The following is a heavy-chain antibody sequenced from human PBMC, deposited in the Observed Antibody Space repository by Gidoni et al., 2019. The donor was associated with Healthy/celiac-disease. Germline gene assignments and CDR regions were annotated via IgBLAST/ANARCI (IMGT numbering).Heavy chain of an antibody. Sequence: QVQLVESGGGVVQPGRSLRLSCAASGFTFSSYAMRWVRQAPGKGLEWVAVISYDGSNKYYADSVKGRFTISRDNSKNTLYLQMNSLRAEDTAVYYCASYGDYDTFDYWGQGTLVTVSS. CDR1: GFTFSSYA. CDR2: ISYDGSNK. CDR3: ASYGDYDTFDY. D-gene: IGHD4-17*01. V-gene: IGHV3-30*04. J-gene: IGHJ4*02.